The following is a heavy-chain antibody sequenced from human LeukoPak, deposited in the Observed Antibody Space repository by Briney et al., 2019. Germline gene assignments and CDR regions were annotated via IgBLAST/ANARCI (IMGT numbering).Heavy chain of an antibody. V-gene: IGHV4-59*01. CDR1: GGSISSYY. J-gene: IGHJ1*01. CDR2: IYYSGST. Sequence: RSSETLSLTCTVSGGSISSYYWSWIRQPPGKGLEWIGYIYYSGSTNYNPSLKSRVTISVDTSKNQFSLKLSSVTAADTAVYYCARSETYYYDSSGYYHKYFQHCGEGTLVTVSS. D-gene: IGHD3-22*01. CDR3: ARSETYYYDSSGYYHKYFQH.